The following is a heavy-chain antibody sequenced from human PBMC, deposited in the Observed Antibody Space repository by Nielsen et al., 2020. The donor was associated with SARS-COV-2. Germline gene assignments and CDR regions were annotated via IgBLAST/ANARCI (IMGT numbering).Heavy chain of an antibody. V-gene: IGHV3-9*01. CDR1: GFTFDDYA. CDR3: AKDIAIFQGLDY. D-gene: IGHD3-9*01. Sequence: GGSLRLSCAASGFTFDDYAMHWVRQAPGKGLEWVSGISWNSGSIGYADSVKGRFTISRDNAKNSLYLQMNSLRAEDTALYYCAKDIAIFQGLDYWGQGTLVTVSS. CDR2: ISWNSGSI. J-gene: IGHJ4*02.